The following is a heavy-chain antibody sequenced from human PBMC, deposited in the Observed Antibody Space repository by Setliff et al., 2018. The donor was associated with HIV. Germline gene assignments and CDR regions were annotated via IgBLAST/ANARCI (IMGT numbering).Heavy chain of an antibody. CDR1: GGSISSYY. Sequence: LETLSLTCSVSGGSISSYYWSWIRQPPGKGLEWIGDIYYSGMTNYNPSLKSRVTISVDRSKNQFSLKLSSVTAADTAVYYCARGGSRGSWYWDYWGQGTLVTVSS. D-gene: IGHD6-13*01. CDR3: ARGGSRGSWYWDY. V-gene: IGHV4-59*12. J-gene: IGHJ4*02. CDR2: IYYSGMT.